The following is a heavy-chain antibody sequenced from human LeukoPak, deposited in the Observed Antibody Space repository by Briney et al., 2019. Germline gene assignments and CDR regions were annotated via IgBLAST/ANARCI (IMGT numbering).Heavy chain of an antibody. V-gene: IGHV3-73*01. CDR3: TRDSGTYNWLDP. Sequence: GGSLRLSCAASGFTFSGSAIHWVRQSSWKGLEWVGHIDKKDNFYATTSAASVTGRFTISRDDSKNTAYLQMNSLKTEDTALYYCTRDSGTYNWLDPWGQGTLVTVSS. J-gene: IGHJ5*02. D-gene: IGHD1-26*01. CDR1: GFTFSGSA. CDR2: IDKKDNFYAT.